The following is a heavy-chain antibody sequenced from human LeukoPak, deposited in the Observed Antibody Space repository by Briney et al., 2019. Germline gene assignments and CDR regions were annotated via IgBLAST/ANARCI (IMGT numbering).Heavy chain of an antibody. CDR1: GGSISDYY. D-gene: IGHD3-10*01. CDR3: ARGRYGSGTYYNAYFDY. J-gene: IGHJ4*02. V-gene: IGHV4-4*07. CDR2: ICTSGTT. Sequence: SETLSLTCTVSGGSISDYYWSWIRVPAGKGLEWIGRICTSGTTNYNPSLKSRVSMSVDTSKNQFSLKLSSVTAADTAVYYCARGRYGSGTYYNAYFDYWGQGTLVTVSS.